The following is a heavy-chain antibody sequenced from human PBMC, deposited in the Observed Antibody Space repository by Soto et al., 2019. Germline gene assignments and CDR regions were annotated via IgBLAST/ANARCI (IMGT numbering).Heavy chain of an antibody. D-gene: IGHD5-12*01. CDR1: GFTFSSYS. CDR2: ISSSSSYI. CDR3: AREVSKYSGYDFDY. V-gene: IGHV3-21*01. J-gene: IGHJ4*02. Sequence: EVQLVESGGGLVKPAGSLRLSCAASGFTFSSYSMNWVRQAPGKGLEWVSSISSSSSYIYYADSVTGRFTISRDNAKNSLYLQMNSLRAEDTAVYYCAREVSKYSGYDFDYWGQGTLVTVSS.